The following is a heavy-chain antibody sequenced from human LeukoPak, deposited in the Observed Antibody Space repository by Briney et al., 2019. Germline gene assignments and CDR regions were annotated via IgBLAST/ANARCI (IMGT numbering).Heavy chain of an antibody. D-gene: IGHD6-13*01. CDR1: GFTFSRYG. Sequence: TGGSLRLSCAASGFTFSRYGMHWVRQAPGKGLEWVAIISYDGSNKYYADSVKGRFTISRDNSKNTLYLQVNSLRAEDTAVYYCAKDRSHSWTFDYWGQGTLVTVSS. V-gene: IGHV3-30*18. CDR3: AKDRSHSWTFDY. J-gene: IGHJ4*02. CDR2: ISYDGSNK.